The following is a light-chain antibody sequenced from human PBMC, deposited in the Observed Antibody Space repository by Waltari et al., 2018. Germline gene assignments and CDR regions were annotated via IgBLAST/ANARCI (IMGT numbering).Light chain of an antibody. CDR3: AAWDDSLSGLYV. J-gene: IGLJ1*01. CDR2: RNN. Sequence: QSVLTQPPSASGTPGQRVTISCSGSSSNIEMNYVYWFQRLPGTAPRLLIYRNNQRPSGVPDRFSGSKSGTPASLAISGLRSDDEADYYCAAWDDSLSGLYVFGTGTKVTVL. CDR1: SSNIEMNY. V-gene: IGLV1-47*01.